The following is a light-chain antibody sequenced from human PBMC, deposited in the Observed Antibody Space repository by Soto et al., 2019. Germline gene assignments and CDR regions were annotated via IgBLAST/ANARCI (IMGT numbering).Light chain of an antibody. V-gene: IGKV3-20*01. Sequence: DIVLTQSPDTLSLSPGERATLSCRASESVTSSHLAWYQQKRGQAPRLLIYGASSRATDIPDRFSASGSGTDSTLTISRLEPEDFAVYYCQHYGSSSNTFGQGTRLEIK. CDR3: QHYGSSSNT. J-gene: IGKJ5*01. CDR1: ESVTSSH. CDR2: GAS.